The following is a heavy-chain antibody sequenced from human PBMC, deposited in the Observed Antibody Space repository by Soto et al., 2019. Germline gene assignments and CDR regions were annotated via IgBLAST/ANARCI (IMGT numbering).Heavy chain of an antibody. CDR1: GYTFTIYG. CDR2: ISAYNGNT. J-gene: IGHJ4*02. Sequence: ASVKVSCKASGYTFTIYGISWVLQAPGQGLEWMGWISAYNGNTNYAQKLQGRVTMTTDTSTSTAYMELRSLRSDDTAVYYCARGNNRFQRGYCSSTSCYSFDYWGKGNLVIVYS. V-gene: IGHV1-18*01. D-gene: IGHD2-2*01. CDR3: ARGNNRFQRGYCSSTSCYSFDY.